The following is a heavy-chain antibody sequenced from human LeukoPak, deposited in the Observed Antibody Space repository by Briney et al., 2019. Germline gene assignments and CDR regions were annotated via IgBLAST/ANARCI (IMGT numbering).Heavy chain of an antibody. V-gene: IGHV1-2*02. CDR3: ARVNLDAYCGADCSDGYFQN. CDR1: AYTFTGYY. CDR2: INPNNGAT. Sequence: SASVKVSCTASAYTFTGYYMHWVRQAPGQGLEWMGWINPNNGATDYAQKFQGRITLTRDTSISTAYMELSRLRSDDTAVYYCARVNLDAYCGADCSDGYFQNWGQGTLVTVSS. D-gene: IGHD2-21*02. J-gene: IGHJ1*01.